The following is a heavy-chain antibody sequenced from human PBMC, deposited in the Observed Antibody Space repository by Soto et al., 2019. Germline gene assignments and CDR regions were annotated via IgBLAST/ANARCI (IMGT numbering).Heavy chain of an antibody. CDR2: IYHSGST. Sequence: RWCVRQRPGKRLEWIGEIYHSGSTNYNPSLKSRVTISVDKSKNQFSLKLSSVTAADTAVYYFAQHTRRSNLIHWGQRS. D-gene: IGHD2-21*01. J-gene: IGHJ1*01. CDR3: AQHTRRSNLIH. V-gene: IGHV4-4*02.